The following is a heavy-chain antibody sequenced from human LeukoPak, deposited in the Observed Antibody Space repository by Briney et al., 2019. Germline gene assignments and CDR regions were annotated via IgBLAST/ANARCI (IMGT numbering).Heavy chain of an antibody. D-gene: IGHD3-22*01. CDR3: ASYPRDNYYDSSGYPPEFDY. CDR2: ISAYNGNT. Sequence: ASVKVSCKASGYTFTSYGISWVRQAPGQGLEWMGWISAYNGNTNYAQKLQGRVTMTTDTSTSTAYMELRSLRSDDTAVYYCASYPRDNYYDSSGYPPEFDYWGQGTLVTVSS. V-gene: IGHV1-18*01. CDR1: GYTFTSYG. J-gene: IGHJ4*02.